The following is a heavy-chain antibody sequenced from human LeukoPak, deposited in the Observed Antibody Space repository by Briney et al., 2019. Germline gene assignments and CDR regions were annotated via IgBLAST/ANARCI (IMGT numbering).Heavy chain of an antibody. D-gene: IGHD3-22*01. CDR2: IYYSGST. Sequence: SETLSLTCTVSGGSISSYYWSWIRQPPGKGLEWIGYIYYSGSTNYNPSLKSRVTISVDTSKNQFSLKLSSVTAADTAVYYCARKAAYYYDSSGYYRTSYYMDVWGKGTTVTVSS. J-gene: IGHJ6*03. CDR1: GGSISSYY. V-gene: IGHV4-59*08. CDR3: ARKAAYYYDSSGYYRTSYYMDV.